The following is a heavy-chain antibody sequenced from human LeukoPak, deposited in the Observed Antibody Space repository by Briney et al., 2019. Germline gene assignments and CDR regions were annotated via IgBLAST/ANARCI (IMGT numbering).Heavy chain of an antibody. Sequence: GASVKVSCKASGYTFTGYYMHWVRQAPGQGLEWVGWINPNSGGTNYAQKFQGRVTMTRDTSISTAYMELSRLRSDDTAVYYCARDLSNTGGWYDYWGQGTLVTVSS. CDR1: GYTFTGYY. V-gene: IGHV1-2*02. J-gene: IGHJ4*02. CDR3: ARDLSNTGGWYDY. CDR2: INPNSGGT. D-gene: IGHD6-19*01.